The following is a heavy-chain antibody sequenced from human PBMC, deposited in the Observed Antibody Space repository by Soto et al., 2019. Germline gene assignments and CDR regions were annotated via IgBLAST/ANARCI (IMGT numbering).Heavy chain of an antibody. Sequence: QVQLVQSGAEVKKPGSSVKVSCEAPGGTFSSYAITWVRQAPGQGLEWMGGIIPMLGTSTYAQNFQGRVTITADDSASTAYMELSSLTFEDTAVYFCARRRHCSGNRCNYYYHMDVWGQGTTVTVSS. J-gene: IGHJ6*02. V-gene: IGHV1-69*11. CDR1: GGTFSSYA. D-gene: IGHD6-19*01. CDR3: ARRRHCSGNRCNYYYHMDV. CDR2: IIPMLGTS.